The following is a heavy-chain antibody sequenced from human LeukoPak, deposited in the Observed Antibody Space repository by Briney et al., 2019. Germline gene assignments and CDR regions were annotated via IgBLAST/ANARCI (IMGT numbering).Heavy chain of an antibody. CDR2: INHSGST. V-gene: IGHV4-34*01. CDR3: ARGHNWFDP. Sequence: SETLSLTCAVYGGTFSGYYWSWIRQPPGKGLEWIGEINHSGSTNYNPSLKSRVTISVDTSKNQFSLKLSSVTAADTAVYYCARGHNWFDPWGQGTLVTVSS. J-gene: IGHJ5*02. CDR1: GGTFSGYY.